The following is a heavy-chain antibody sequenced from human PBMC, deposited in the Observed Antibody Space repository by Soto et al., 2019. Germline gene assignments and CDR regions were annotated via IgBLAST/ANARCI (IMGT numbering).Heavy chain of an antibody. V-gene: IGHV3-30*18. CDR2: ISYDGSNK. J-gene: IGHJ4*02. D-gene: IGHD6-13*01. CDR3: AKDTTGYSSSWYWND. CDR1: GFTFSSYG. Sequence: QVQLVESGGGVVQPGRSLRLSCAASGFTFSSYGMHWVRQAPGKGLEWVAVISYDGSNKYYADSVKGRFTISRVNSKNTLYLQMTSLRAEDTAVYYCAKDTTGYSSSWYWNDWGQGTLVTVSS.